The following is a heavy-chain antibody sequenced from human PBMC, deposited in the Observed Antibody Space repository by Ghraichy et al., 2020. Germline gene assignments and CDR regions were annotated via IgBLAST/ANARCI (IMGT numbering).Heavy chain of an antibody. J-gene: IGHJ4*02. CDR3: ARSPSSGFWSVFDNFAY. CDR1: GFTFSIYN. CDR2: ISSGGTYT. V-gene: IGHV3-21*01. D-gene: IGHD3-3*01. Sequence: GESLNISCAASGFTFSIYNMNWVRQAPGKGLEWVSSISSGGTYTHYADSVKGRFTVSRDNANDSLYLQMSGLKDEDTAVYYCARSPSSGFWSVFDNFAYWGQGALVTVSS.